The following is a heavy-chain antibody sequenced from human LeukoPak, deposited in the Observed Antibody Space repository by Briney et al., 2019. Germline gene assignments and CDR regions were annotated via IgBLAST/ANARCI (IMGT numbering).Heavy chain of an antibody. V-gene: IGHV4-59*11. CDR1: GGSISRHY. CDR2: IYYTGRT. Sequence: SETLSLTCGVSGGSISRHYWSWIRQPPGEGLEWIGFIYYTGRTRYNPSLQSRVTISVGTSENKFSLTLTSVTAADTAVYYCARLLDNDNSGDPDTFDVWGQGTVVTVSS. CDR3: ARLLDNDNSGDPDTFDV. D-gene: IGHD3-22*01. J-gene: IGHJ3*01.